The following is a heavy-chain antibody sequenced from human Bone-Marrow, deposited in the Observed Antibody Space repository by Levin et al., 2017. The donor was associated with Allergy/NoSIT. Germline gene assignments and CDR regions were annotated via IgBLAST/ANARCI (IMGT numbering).Heavy chain of an antibody. V-gene: IGHV3-30-3*01. CDR2: ISYDGSNK. D-gene: IGHD6-6*01. Sequence: GGSLRLSCAASGFTFSSYAMHWVRQAPGKGLEWVAVISYDGSNKYYADSVKGRFTISRDNSKNTLYLQMNSLRAEDTAVYYCARPSEYSSSSDYRDSEPSRWYFDLWGRGTLVTVSS. J-gene: IGHJ2*01. CDR1: GFTFSSYA. CDR3: ARPSEYSSSSDYRDSEPSRWYFDL.